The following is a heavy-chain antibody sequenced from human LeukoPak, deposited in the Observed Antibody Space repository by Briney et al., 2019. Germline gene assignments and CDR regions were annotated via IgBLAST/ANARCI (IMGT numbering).Heavy chain of an antibody. J-gene: IGHJ6*03. V-gene: IGHV3-23*01. CDR3: ANGNRCTSPNCLGYYYFYMDV. Sequence: GGSLRLSCAASGFTFTTYAMNWVRQAPGRGLEWVSGFSGSGGTTYYADSVKGRFTISRDNSKNTLYLQMNSLRAEDTAVYYCANGNRCTSPNCLGYYYFYMDVWGKGTTVTVSS. D-gene: IGHD2-8*01. CDR1: GFTFTTYA. CDR2: FSGSGGTT.